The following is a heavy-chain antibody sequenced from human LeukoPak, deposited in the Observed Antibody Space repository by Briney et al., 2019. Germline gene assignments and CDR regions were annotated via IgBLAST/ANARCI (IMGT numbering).Heavy chain of an antibody. CDR3: ARLNTIGGTYPHNDY. CDR2: IYYSGNT. Sequence: SETLSLTCTVSGGSISGYYWSWIRQPPGRGLEYIGYIYYSGNTNYNPALQSRVTISVDTSKNQFSLNLNSVTAADTAVYYCARLNTIGGTYPHNDYWGQGILVTVSS. D-gene: IGHD1-26*01. V-gene: IGHV4-59*01. CDR1: GGSISGYY. J-gene: IGHJ4*02.